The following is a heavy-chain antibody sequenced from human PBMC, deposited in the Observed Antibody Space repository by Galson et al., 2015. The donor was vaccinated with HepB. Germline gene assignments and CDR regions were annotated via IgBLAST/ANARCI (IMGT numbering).Heavy chain of an antibody. Sequence: PALVKPTQTLTLTCTFSGFSLRTPGVGVGWIRQPPGKALEWLALIFWDDDERYSPSLKRRLTITKDTSNNQVVLTMTNMDPVDTATYYCARRPDDYNQFDYWGQGTLVTVSS. D-gene: IGHD5-24*01. CDR2: IFWDDDE. CDR3: ARRPDDYNQFDY. V-gene: IGHV2-5*02. CDR1: GFSLRTPGVG. J-gene: IGHJ4*02.